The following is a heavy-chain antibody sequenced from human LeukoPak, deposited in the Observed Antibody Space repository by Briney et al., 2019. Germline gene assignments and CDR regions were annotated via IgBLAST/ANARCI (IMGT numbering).Heavy chain of an antibody. J-gene: IGHJ4*02. Sequence: GGSLRLSCAASGFTFSSYAMSWVRQAPGKGLEWVSAISGSGGSTYYADSVKGRFTISRDNSKNTLYLQMNSLRAEDTAVYYCARDPHSPYYDFWSGYSPTLFDYWGQGTLVTVAS. D-gene: IGHD3-3*01. V-gene: IGHV3-23*01. CDR2: ISGSGGST. CDR1: GFTFSSYA. CDR3: ARDPHSPYYDFWSGYSPTLFDY.